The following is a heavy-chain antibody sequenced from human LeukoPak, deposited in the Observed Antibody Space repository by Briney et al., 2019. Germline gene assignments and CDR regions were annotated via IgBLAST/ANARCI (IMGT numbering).Heavy chain of an antibody. D-gene: IGHD3-10*01. Sequence: PSETLSLTCTVSGGSISSSSYYWGWIRQPPGKGLEWIGSIYYSGSTYYNPSLKSRVTISVDTSKNQFSLKLSSVTAADTAVYYCASPGVRGPNYYYGMDVWGQGTTVTVSS. J-gene: IGHJ6*02. V-gene: IGHV4-39*01. CDR2: IYYSGST. CDR3: ASPGVRGPNYYYGMDV. CDR1: GGSISSSSYY.